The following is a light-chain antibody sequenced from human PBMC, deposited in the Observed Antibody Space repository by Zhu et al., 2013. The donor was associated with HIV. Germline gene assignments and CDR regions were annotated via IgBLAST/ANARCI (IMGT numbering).Light chain of an antibody. V-gene: IGKV3-20*01. CDR2: GVS. Sequence: DIVLTQSPGSLSLSPGATATLSCRASQSVSSNLGWYQQKPGQAPRLLIYGVSTRATGIPDRFSGSGSGTDFTLRISRLEPEDFALYYCQQYAKSPVTFGGGTTVEVK. CDR1: QSVSSN. J-gene: IGKJ4*01. CDR3: QQYAKSPVT.